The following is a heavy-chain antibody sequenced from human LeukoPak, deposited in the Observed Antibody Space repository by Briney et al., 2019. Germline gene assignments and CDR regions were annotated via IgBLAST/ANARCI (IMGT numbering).Heavy chain of an antibody. CDR2: IWYDGSNK. V-gene: IGHV3-33*08. Sequence: GGSLRLSCAASGFIVNSNYMNWVRQAPGKGLEWVAVIWYDGSNKYYADSVKGRFTISRDNSKNTPYLQMNSLRAEDTAVYYCAREGYSNYDYWGQGTLVTVSS. CDR1: GFIVNSNY. J-gene: IGHJ4*02. D-gene: IGHD6-13*01. CDR3: AREGYSNYDY.